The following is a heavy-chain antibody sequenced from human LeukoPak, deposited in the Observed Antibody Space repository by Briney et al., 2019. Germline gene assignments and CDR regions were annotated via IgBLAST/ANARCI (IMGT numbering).Heavy chain of an antibody. Sequence: SETLSLTCTVSGGSISSYYWSWIRQPAGKGLEWIGRIYTSGSTNYNPSLKSRVTMSVGTSKNQFSLKLSSVTAADTAVYYCARDKEYYYDSSSPLDAFDIWGQGTMVTVSS. J-gene: IGHJ3*02. CDR2: IYTSGST. CDR1: GGSISSYY. CDR3: ARDKEYYYDSSSPLDAFDI. D-gene: IGHD3-22*01. V-gene: IGHV4-4*07.